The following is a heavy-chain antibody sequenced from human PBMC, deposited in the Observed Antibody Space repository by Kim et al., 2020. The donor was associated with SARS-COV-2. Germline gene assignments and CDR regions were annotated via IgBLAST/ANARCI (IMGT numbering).Heavy chain of an antibody. V-gene: IGHV4-34*01. D-gene: IGHD5-18*01. Sequence: SETLSLTCTINGGSFSGYHWSWVRQPPGKGLDWIGQIKNTGSTNYNPSLKSRVTISVDTSKNQLSLKLNSVTAADTAVYYCVSRSGYSLDYWGQGTLVT. CDR1: GGSFSGYH. CDR3: VSRSGYSLDY. CDR2: IKNTGST. J-gene: IGHJ4*02.